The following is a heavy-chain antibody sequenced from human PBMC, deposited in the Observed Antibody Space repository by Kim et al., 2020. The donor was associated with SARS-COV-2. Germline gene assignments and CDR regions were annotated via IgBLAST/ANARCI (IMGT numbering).Heavy chain of an antibody. D-gene: IGHD2-15*01. CDR2: INAGNGNT. CDR3: ARSVYRCSGGSCYSLGST. Sequence: ASVKVSCKASGYTFTSYAMHWVRQAPGQRLEWMGWINAGNGNTKYSQKFQGRVTITRDTSASTAYMELSSLRSEDTAVYYCARSVYRCSGGSCYSLGSTWGQGTLVTVSS. CDR1: GYTFTSYA. V-gene: IGHV1-3*01. J-gene: IGHJ5*02.